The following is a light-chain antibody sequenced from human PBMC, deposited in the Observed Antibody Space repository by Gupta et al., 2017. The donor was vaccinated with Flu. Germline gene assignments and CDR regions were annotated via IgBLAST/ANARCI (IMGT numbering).Light chain of an antibody. V-gene: IGKV1-39*01. Sequence: DIQMSESQSCLAASVGDRVTITCRASQSISSYLNWYQQTPGKAPKLLIYPASSLQSGVPSRFSGSGSGTDFTLTITRLQPSDFATYYCQQSASTPRPFGQGTQVEIK. CDR3: QQSASTPRP. J-gene: IGKJ1*01. CDR2: PAS. CDR1: QSISSY.